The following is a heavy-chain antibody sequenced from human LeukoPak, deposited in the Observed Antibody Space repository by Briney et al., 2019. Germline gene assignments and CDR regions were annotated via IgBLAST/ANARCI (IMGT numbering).Heavy chain of an antibody. CDR1: GFTFRNYG. V-gene: IGHV3-33*01. CDR2: IWYDGKKE. Sequence: GGSLRLSCAASGFTFRNYGMHWVRQAPGKGLEWVAVIWYDGKKEHYADSVKGRFTISRDNPKNTLDLQMNSLRAEDTAVYYCARALGSTDDCWGQGTLVTVSS. CDR3: ARALGSTDDC. D-gene: IGHD2-2*01. J-gene: IGHJ4*02.